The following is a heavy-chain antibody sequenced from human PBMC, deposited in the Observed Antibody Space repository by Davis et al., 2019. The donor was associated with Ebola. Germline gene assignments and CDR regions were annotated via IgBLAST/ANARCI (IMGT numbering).Heavy chain of an antibody. V-gene: IGHV3-48*04. D-gene: IGHD2-2*01. Sequence: GGSLRLSCAASGFTFSSYWMSWVRQAPGKGLEWVSYISSSGSTIYYADSVKGRFTISRDNAKNSLYLQMNSLRAEDTAVYYCARDRCSSTSCPLVYYYYYGMDVWGQGTTVTVSS. CDR1: GFTFSSYW. CDR3: ARDRCSSTSCPLVYYYYYGMDV. CDR2: ISSSGSTI. J-gene: IGHJ6*02.